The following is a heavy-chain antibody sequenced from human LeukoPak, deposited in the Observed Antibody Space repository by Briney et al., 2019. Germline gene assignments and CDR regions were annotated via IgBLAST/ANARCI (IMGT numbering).Heavy chain of an antibody. J-gene: IGHJ4*02. CDR3: AKRPSSGTYPFYFDY. CDR1: GFAFSSYA. Sequence: GGSLILSCAASGFAFSSYAVSWVRQAPGKGLEWVSTISGSGGSRYYADSVKGRFTITRDNSKNTLYLQMNSLRAGDTAVYYCAKRPSSGTYPFYFDYWGQGTLVTVSS. CDR2: ISGSGGSR. D-gene: IGHD1-26*01. V-gene: IGHV3-23*01.